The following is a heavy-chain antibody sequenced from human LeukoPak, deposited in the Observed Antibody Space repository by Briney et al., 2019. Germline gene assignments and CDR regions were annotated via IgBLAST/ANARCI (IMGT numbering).Heavy chain of an antibody. V-gene: IGHV1-18*01. CDR2: ISTYRGNT. CDR1: GYTFTNYG. Sequence: GASVKVSCKASGYTFTNYGITWVRQAPGQGLEWMGWISTYRGNTNYAQKFQGRVTMTTDTSTSTAYMELSSLRSEDTAVYYCARGGPPEPAAPHYNWFDPWGQGTLVTVSS. J-gene: IGHJ5*02. D-gene: IGHD2-2*01. CDR3: ARGGPPEPAAPHYNWFDP.